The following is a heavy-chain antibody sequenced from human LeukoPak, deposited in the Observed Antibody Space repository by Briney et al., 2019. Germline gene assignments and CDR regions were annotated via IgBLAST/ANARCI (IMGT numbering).Heavy chain of an antibody. D-gene: IGHD1-26*01. CDR2: ISGSGGST. CDR3: AKLVGATGYYYYMDV. Sequence: PGGSLRLSCAASGFTFSSYAMSWVRQAPGKGLEWVSAISGSGGSTYYADSVKGRFTISRDNSKNTLYLQMNSLRAEDTAVYYCAKLVGATGYYYYMDVWGKGTTVTVSS. J-gene: IGHJ6*03. CDR1: GFTFSSYA. V-gene: IGHV3-23*01.